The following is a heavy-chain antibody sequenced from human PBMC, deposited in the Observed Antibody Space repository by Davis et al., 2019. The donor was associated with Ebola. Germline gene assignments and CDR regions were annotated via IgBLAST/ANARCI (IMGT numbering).Heavy chain of an antibody. CDR2: NVVGSVTT. Sequence: AASVKVSCKASGFTFSTSPTQRVRLPRRQRLEWLGSNVVGSVTTNYAQKFQGRVTITREMSTSTSYLDLINLRSEDTAMYYCAASAGTVSKFDYWGRGTLVTVTS. V-gene: IGHV1-58*02. CDR1: GFTFSTSP. J-gene: IGHJ4*01. D-gene: IGHD1-14*01. CDR3: AASAGTVSKFDY.